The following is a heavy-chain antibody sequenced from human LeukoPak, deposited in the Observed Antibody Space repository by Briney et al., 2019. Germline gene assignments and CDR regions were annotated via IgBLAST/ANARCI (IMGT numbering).Heavy chain of an antibody. Sequence: GGSLRLSCAASGFTFSSYWMHWVRQAPGKGLVWVSRINSDGSSTSYADSVKGRFTISRDNAKNTLYLQTNSLRAEDTAVYYCARAGYSSGLHYFDYWGQGTLVSVSS. CDR3: ARAGYSSGLHYFDY. J-gene: IGHJ4*02. CDR1: GFTFSSYW. CDR2: INSDGSST. V-gene: IGHV3-74*01. D-gene: IGHD6-19*01.